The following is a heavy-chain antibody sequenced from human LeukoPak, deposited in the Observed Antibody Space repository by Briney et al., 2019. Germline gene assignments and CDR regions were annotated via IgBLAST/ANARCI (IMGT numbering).Heavy chain of an antibody. D-gene: IGHD2-15*01. V-gene: IGHV3-30-3*01. J-gene: IGHJ4*02. CDR2: ISYDGSNK. CDR1: GFTFSSYA. CDR3: ARAPPYCSGGSCYLDY. Sequence: GGPLRLSCAASGFTFSSYAMHWVRQAPGKGLEWVAVISYDGSNKYYADSVKGRFTISRDNSKNTLYLQMNSLRAEDTAVYYCARAPPYCSGGSCYLDYWGQGTLVTVSS.